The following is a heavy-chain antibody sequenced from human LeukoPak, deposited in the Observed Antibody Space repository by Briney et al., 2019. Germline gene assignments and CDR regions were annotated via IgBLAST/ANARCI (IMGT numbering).Heavy chain of an antibody. Sequence: SETLSLTCAVYGGSFSGYYWSWVRQPPGKGLEWIGEINHSGSTNYNPSLKSRVTTSVDTSKNQFSLKLSSVTAADTAVYYCARQPSHYDSSGYLDYWGQGTLVTVSS. J-gene: IGHJ4*02. V-gene: IGHV4-34*01. D-gene: IGHD3-22*01. CDR3: ARQPSHYDSSGYLDY. CDR1: GGSFSGYY. CDR2: INHSGST.